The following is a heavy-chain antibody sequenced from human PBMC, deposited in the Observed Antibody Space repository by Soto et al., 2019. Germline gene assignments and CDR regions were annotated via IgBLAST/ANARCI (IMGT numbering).Heavy chain of an antibody. V-gene: IGHV1-18*01. CDR2: ISAYNGNT. D-gene: IGHD6-13*01. Sequence: GASVKVSCKASGGTFSSYAISWVRQAPGQGLEWMGWISAYNGNTNYAQKLQGRVTMTTDTSTSTAYMELRSLRSDDTAVYYCARVGQQLGRRYFDLWGRGTLVTVSS. CDR3: ARVGQQLGRRYFDL. J-gene: IGHJ2*01. CDR1: GGTFSSYA.